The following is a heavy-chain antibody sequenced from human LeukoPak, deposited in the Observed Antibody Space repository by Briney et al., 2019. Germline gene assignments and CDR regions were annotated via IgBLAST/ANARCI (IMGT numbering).Heavy chain of an antibody. J-gene: IGHJ4*02. Sequence: GRSLRLSCAASGFTFSSYGMHWVRQAPGKGLEWVAVISYDGSNKYYADSVKGRFTISRDNSKNTLYLQMYSLRAEDTAVYYCAKDLVRDCSGGSRYGIDYWGQGTLVTVSS. D-gene: IGHD2-15*01. CDR1: GFTFSSYG. V-gene: IGHV3-30*18. CDR2: ISYDGSNK. CDR3: AKDLVRDCSGGSRYGIDY.